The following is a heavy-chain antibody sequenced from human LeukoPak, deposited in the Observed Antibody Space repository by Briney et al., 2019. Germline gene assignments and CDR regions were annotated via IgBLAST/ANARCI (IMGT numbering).Heavy chain of an antibody. J-gene: IGHJ4*02. CDR3: ARITMVRGATRDY. V-gene: IGHV1-2*02. CDR1: GYTFTSYG. D-gene: IGHD3-10*01. CDR2: INPNSGGT. Sequence: ASVKVSCKASGYTFTSYGISWVRQAPGQGLEWMGWINPNSGGTNYAQKFQGRVTMTRDTSISTAYMELSRLRSDDTAVYYCARITMVRGATRDYWGQGTLVTVSS.